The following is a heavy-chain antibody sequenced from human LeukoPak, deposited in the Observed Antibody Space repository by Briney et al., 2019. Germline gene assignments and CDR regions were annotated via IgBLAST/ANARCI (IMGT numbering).Heavy chain of an antibody. CDR2: INHRGST. D-gene: IGHD5-18*01. V-gene: IGHV4-34*01. Sequence: SETLSLTCAVYGRSFSGYFWNWIRQPPGKGLEWIGEINHRGSTNYNPSLKSRVTISVDTSKNQFSLKLSSVTAADTAVYYCASTSAMVYFDYWGQGTPVTVSS. J-gene: IGHJ4*02. CDR1: GRSFSGYF. CDR3: ASTSAMVYFDY.